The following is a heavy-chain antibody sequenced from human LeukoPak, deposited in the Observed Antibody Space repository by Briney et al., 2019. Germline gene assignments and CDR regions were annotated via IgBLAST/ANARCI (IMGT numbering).Heavy chain of an antibody. Sequence: ASVKVSCKASGYTFTGYYMHWVRQAPGQGLEWMEWINPNSGGTNYAQKFQGRVTMTRDTSISTAYMELSRLGSDDTAVYYCARGGSDGPYDFWSGYYRGRYYYYMDVWGKGTTVTVSS. CDR1: GYTFTGYY. D-gene: IGHD3-3*01. CDR3: ARGGSDGPYDFWSGYYRGRYYYYMDV. V-gene: IGHV1-2*02. CDR2: INPNSGGT. J-gene: IGHJ6*03.